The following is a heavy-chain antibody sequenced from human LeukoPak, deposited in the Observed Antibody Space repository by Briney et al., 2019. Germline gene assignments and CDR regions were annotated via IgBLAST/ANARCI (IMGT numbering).Heavy chain of an antibody. CDR3: ARGGLQRLAPFDY. J-gene: IGHJ4*02. CDR1: GGSISSSY. CDR2: IYYSGST. Sequence: SETLSLTCTVSGGSISSSYWSWIRQPPGKGLEWIACIYYSGSTNYNSSLKSRVTISVDTSKNQFSLKLSSVTAADTAVYYCARGGLQRLAPFDYWGQGVLVTVSS. D-gene: IGHD6-19*01. V-gene: IGHV4-59*08.